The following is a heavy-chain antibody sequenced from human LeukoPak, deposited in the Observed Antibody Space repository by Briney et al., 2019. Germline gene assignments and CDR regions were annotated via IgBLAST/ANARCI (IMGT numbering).Heavy chain of an antibody. D-gene: IGHD1-26*01. J-gene: IGHJ4*02. CDR3: ARAGKYSGSSWGY. CDR1: GGSIGNYY. Sequence: SETLSLTCTVSGGSIGNYYWSWVRQPPGKGLEWIGYIYDSGTTNYNPSLKSRVTISVDTSKNQFSLKLSSVTAADTAVYYCARAGKYSGSSWGYWGQGTLVTVSS. CDR2: IYDSGTT. V-gene: IGHV4-59*01.